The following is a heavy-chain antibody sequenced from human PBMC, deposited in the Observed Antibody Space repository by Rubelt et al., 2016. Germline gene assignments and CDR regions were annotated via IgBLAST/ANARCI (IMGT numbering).Heavy chain of an antibody. V-gene: IGHV1-3*01. CDR2: INDGNGDT. CDR3: ARGEGYFHY. CDR1: GYTFISYA. J-gene: IGHJ1*01. Sequence: QVQLVQSGAEVKKPGASVKVSCKASGYTFISYAIHWVRQAPGQSLEWVGWINDGNGDTKYSQNFPGRVTITRDTSACTAYMELRSLTSEDTAVYYCARGEGYFHYWGQGTLVTVSA.